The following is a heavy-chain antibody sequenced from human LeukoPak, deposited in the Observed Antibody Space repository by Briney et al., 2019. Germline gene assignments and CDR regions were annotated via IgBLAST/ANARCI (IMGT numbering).Heavy chain of an antibody. Sequence: ASVKVSCKASGYTFTSYGISWVRQAPGQGLEWMGWISAYNGNTNYAQKLQGRVTMTTDTSTSTAYMELRSLRSDDTAVYYCARDYSSSWYGISHYWGQGTLVTVSS. D-gene: IGHD6-13*01. CDR2: ISAYNGNT. J-gene: IGHJ4*02. CDR1: GYTFTSYG. CDR3: ARDYSSSWYGISHY. V-gene: IGHV1-18*01.